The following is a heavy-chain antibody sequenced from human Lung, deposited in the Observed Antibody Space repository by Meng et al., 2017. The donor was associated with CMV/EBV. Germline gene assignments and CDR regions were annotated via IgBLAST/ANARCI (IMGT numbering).Heavy chain of an antibody. D-gene: IGHD1-7*01. CDR2: IDGTGRT. Sequence: GSLRLSCAVYGGSFSGSYWHWIRQPPGMGLEWIGEIDGTGRTKYSPSLNSRVTILLDTSKKQFSLELSSVTAADTAVYYCARLTGTVYVHWFDSWGQGTLVXVSS. CDR1: GGSFSGSY. CDR3: ARLTGTVYVHWFDS. V-gene: IGHV4-34*01. J-gene: IGHJ5*01.